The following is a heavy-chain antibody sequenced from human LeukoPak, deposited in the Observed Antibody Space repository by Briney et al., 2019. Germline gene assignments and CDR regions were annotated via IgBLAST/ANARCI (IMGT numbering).Heavy chain of an antibody. Sequence: GASVKVSCKASGYTFTSYGISWVRQAPGQGLEWMGWISAYNGNTNYAQKLQGRVTMTTDTSTSTACMELRSLRSDDTAVYYCAREYYDFWSGYSAALDYWGQGTLVTVSS. J-gene: IGHJ4*02. V-gene: IGHV1-18*01. CDR2: ISAYNGNT. CDR1: GYTFTSYG. D-gene: IGHD3-3*01. CDR3: AREYYDFWSGYSAALDY.